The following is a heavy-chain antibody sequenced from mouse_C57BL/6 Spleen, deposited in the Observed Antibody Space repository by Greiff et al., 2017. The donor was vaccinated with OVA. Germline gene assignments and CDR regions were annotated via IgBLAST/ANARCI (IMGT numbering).Heavy chain of an antibody. CDR1: GYTFTSYW. CDR3: TRREGYGNYDWFAY. J-gene: IGHJ3*01. D-gene: IGHD2-1*01. CDR2: IDPETGGT. V-gene: IGHV1-15*01. Sequence: QVQLQQPGAELVKPGASVKLSCKASGYTFTSYWMHWVKQTPVHGLEWIGAIDPETGGTAYNQKFKGKAILTADKSSSTAYMELRSLTSEDSAVYYCTRREGYGNYDWFAYWGQGTLVTVSA.